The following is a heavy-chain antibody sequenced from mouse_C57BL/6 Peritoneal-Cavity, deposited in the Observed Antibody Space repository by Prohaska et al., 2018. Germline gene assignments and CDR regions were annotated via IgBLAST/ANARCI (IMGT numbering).Heavy chain of an antibody. V-gene: IGHV6-3*01. CDR1: GFTFSNYW. Sequence: EVKLEESGGGLLQPVGSMKLSCFASGFTFSNYWMNWVLQSPEKGLEWVAQIRLKSDNYATHYAESVKGRFTISRDDSKSSVYLQMSNLRAEDTGIYYCTGWFAYWGQGTLVTVSA. J-gene: IGHJ3*01. CDR2: IRLKSDNYAT. CDR3: TGWFAY.